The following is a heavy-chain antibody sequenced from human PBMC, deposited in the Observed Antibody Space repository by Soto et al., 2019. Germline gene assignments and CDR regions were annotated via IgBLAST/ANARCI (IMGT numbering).Heavy chain of an antibody. CDR2: TYYSGNT. CDR3: XSRDXDTTMVGRDY. V-gene: IGHV4-31*01. D-gene: IGHD5-18*01. J-gene: IGHJ4*02. CDR1: GGSISSGGYY. Sequence: QVQLQESGPGLVKPSQTLSLTCTVSGGSISSGGYYWYWIRQHSGKGLEWIGFTYYSGNTYYNPXXXXXXXXXXXXXXXXXXXXXXXXXXXXXXXXXXXSRDXDTTMVGRDYWGQGTLVT.